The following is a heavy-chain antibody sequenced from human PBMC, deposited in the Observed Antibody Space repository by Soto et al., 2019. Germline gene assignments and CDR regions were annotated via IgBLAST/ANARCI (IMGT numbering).Heavy chain of an antibody. CDR2: IKSDGSTT. CDR3: ARGPTGWYGYDY. D-gene: IGHD6-19*01. V-gene: IGHV3-74*01. J-gene: IGHJ4*02. CDR1: GFTFSSSW. Sequence: EVQLVESGGGLVQPGGSLRLSCAASGFTFSSSWMHWVRQPPGKGLVWVSRIKSDGSTTNYADSVKGRFTISRDNAKNTLYLQMNNLRAEDTCVYYCARGPTGWYGYDYWGQGTLVTVSS.